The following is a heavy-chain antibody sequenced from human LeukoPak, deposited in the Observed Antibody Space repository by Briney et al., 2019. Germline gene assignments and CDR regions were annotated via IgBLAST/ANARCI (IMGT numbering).Heavy chain of an antibody. CDR3: ARDSVRGLDV. Sequence: GGSLRLSCAASGFTFSSYEMNWVRQAPGKGLEWVSYISSSGSTIYYADSVKGRFTISRDNAKNSLYLQMNSLRAEDTAVCYCARDSVRGLDVWGKGTTVTISS. D-gene: IGHD3-10*01. CDR1: GFTFSSYE. CDR2: ISSSGSTI. J-gene: IGHJ6*04. V-gene: IGHV3-48*03.